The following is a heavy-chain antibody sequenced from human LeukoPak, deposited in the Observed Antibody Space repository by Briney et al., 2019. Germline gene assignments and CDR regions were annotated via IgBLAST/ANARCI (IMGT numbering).Heavy chain of an antibody. CDR1: GGSISSSRYY. J-gene: IGHJ4*02. D-gene: IGHD2-2*02. CDR2: IYHSGST. V-gene: IGHV4-39*01. Sequence: PSGTLSLTCTVSGGSISSSRYYWGWIRQPPGEGLEWIGSIYHSGSTYYNPSLKSRVAISVDTSSNQFSLRLSSVTAADTAVYYCARQYTGIDYWGQGTLVTVSS. CDR3: ARQYTGIDY.